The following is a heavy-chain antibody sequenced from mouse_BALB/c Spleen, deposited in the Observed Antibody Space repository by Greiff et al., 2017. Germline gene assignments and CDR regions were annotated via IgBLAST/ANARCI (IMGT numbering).Heavy chain of an antibody. CDR2: INPGSSTI. J-gene: IGHJ4*01. D-gene: IGHD2-3*01. CDR1: GFDFSRYW. Sequence: EVQLVESGGGLVQPGGSLNLSCAASGFDFSRYWMSWARQAPGKGQEWIGEINPGSSTINYTPSLKDKFIISRDNAKNTLYLQMSKVRSEDTALYYCARLGGYYPHYYAMDYWGQGTSVTVSS. V-gene: IGHV4-2*02. CDR3: ARLGGYYPHYYAMDY.